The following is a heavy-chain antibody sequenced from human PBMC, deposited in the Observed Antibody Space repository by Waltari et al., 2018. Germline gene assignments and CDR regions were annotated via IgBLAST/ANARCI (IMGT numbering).Heavy chain of an antibody. CDR3: ARDSGWELPEGPYDAFDI. CDR2: ISSSGSTI. V-gene: IGHV3-48*03. D-gene: IGHD1-26*01. J-gene: IGHJ3*02. CDR1: GFTFSSYE. Sequence: EVQLVESGGGLVQPGGSLRLSCAASGFTFSSYEMNWVRQPPGKGLEWVSYISSSGSTIYYADSVKGRFTISRDNAKNSLYLQMNSLRAEDTAVYYCARDSGWELPEGPYDAFDIWGQGTMVTVSS.